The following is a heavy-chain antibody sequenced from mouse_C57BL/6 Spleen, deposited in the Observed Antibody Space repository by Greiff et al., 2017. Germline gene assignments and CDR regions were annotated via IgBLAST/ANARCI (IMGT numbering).Heavy chain of an antibody. CDR1: GYAFSSSW. Sequence: VQLQESGPELVKPGASVKISCKASGYAFSSSWMNWVKQRPGKGLEWIGRIYPGDGDTNYNGKFKGKATLTADKASSTAYMQLSSLTSEDSAVYCCARGNYGSSSWYFDVWGTGTTVTVSS. CDR2: IYPGDGDT. D-gene: IGHD1-1*01. J-gene: IGHJ1*03. V-gene: IGHV1-82*01. CDR3: ARGNYGSSSWYFDV.